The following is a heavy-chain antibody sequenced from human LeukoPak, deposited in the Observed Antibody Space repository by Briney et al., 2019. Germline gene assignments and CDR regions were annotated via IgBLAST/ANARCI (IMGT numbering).Heavy chain of an antibody. D-gene: IGHD5-18*01. J-gene: IGHJ6*02. Sequence: SETLSLTCAVSGGSISSSNWWSWVRQPPGKGLEWIGEIYHSGSTNYNPSLKSRVTISVDKSKNQFSLKLSSVTAADTAVYYCARADTAMTAYGMDVWGQGTTVTVSS. CDR1: GGSISSSNW. V-gene: IGHV4-4*02. CDR2: IYHSGST. CDR3: ARADTAMTAYGMDV.